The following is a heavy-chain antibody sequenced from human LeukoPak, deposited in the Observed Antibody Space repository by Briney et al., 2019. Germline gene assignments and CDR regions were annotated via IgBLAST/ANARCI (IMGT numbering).Heavy chain of an antibody. CDR3: AREGGLSNSLYDY. V-gene: IGHV4-59*01. D-gene: IGHD4-23*01. J-gene: IGHJ4*02. Sequence: SETLSLTCAVYGGSFSGYYWSWIRQPPGKGLEWIGYIYYSGSTNYNPSLKSRVTISVDTSMNQFSLKLSSVTAADTAVYYCAREGGLSNSLYDYWGQGTLVTVSS. CDR2: IYYSGST. CDR1: GGSFSGYY.